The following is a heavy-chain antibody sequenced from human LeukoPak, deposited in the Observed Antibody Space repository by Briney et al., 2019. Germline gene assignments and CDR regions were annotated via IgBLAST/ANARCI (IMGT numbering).Heavy chain of an antibody. CDR3: ARGGYYYDSSGYAYYFDY. D-gene: IGHD3-22*01. Sequence: SETLSLTCAVYGGSFSGYYWSWIRQPPGKVLEWIGEINHSGSTNYNPSLKSRVTISVDTSKNQFSLKLSSVTAADTAVYYCARGGYYYDSSGYAYYFDYWGQGTLVTVSS. CDR1: GGSFSGYY. V-gene: IGHV4-34*01. CDR2: INHSGST. J-gene: IGHJ4*02.